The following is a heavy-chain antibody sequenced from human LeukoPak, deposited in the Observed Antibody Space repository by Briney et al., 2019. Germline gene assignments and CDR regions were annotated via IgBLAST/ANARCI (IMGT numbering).Heavy chain of an antibody. V-gene: IGHV5-51*01. D-gene: IGHD5-12*01. Sequence: GESLKISCKGSGYSFTSYWIGWVRQMPGKGLEWMGIIFPGDSETRYSPSFQGQVTISADKSISTAYLQWSSLKASDTAMYYCARETSIYAYSGHDPFDYWGQGTLVTVSS. CDR3: ARETSIYAYSGHDPFDY. CDR2: IFPGDSET. J-gene: IGHJ4*02. CDR1: GYSFTSYW.